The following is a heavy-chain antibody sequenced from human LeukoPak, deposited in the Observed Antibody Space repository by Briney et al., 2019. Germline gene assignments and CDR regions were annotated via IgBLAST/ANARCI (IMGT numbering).Heavy chain of an antibody. J-gene: IGHJ6*03. V-gene: IGHV3-33*01. CDR2: IRYDGSNK. Sequence: GGSLRLSCAASGFTFSTFGMHWVRQAPGKGLEWVAVIRYDGSNKNYGDSVKGRFTISRDNSKNTLYLQMNSLRAEDTAVYYCARDLGIVARGGYMDVWGKGTTVTVSS. CDR1: GFTFSTFG. D-gene: IGHD6-6*01. CDR3: ARDLGIVARGGYMDV.